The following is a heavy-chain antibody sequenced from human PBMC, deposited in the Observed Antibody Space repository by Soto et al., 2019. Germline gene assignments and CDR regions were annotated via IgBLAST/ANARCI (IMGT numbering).Heavy chain of an antibody. V-gene: IGHV1-69*01. CDR2: IIPIFGTA. D-gene: IGHD6-13*01. CDR3: ASDTLAAAGKGTRVWNY. CDR1: GGTFSSYA. Sequence: QVQLVQSGAEVKKPGSSVKVSCKASGGTFSSYAISWVRQAPGQGLEWMGGIIPIFGTANYEQKFQGRVTITADESTRSAYMELSSLSSEDTAEYYCASDTLAAAGKGTRVWNYWGQGTLVTVSS. J-gene: IGHJ4*02.